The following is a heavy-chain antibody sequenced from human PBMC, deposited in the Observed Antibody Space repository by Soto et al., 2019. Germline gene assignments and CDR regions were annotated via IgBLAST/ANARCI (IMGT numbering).Heavy chain of an antibody. CDR2: ISAYNGNT. D-gene: IGHD2-15*01. V-gene: IGHV1-18*01. CDR3: ARVGPVVMVAATTYFDY. J-gene: IGHJ4*02. Sequence: ASVKVTCKASGYTFTSYGVSWVRQAPGQGHEWMGWISAYNGNTNYAQKLQGRVTMTTDTSTSTAYMELRSLRSDDTAVYYCARVGPVVMVAATTYFDYRGQGTL. CDR1: GYTFTSYG.